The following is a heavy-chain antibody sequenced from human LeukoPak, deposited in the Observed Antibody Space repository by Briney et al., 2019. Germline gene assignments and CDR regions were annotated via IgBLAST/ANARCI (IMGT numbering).Heavy chain of an antibody. V-gene: IGHV3-30*02. CDR1: GFTFSSYG. D-gene: IGHD5-24*01. CDR3: ARGVDGYSPTPTGGLFDY. CDR2: IRYDGSNK. J-gene: IGHJ4*02. Sequence: GGSLRLSCAASGFTFSSYGMHWVRQAPGKGLEWVAFIRYDGSNKYYADSVKGRFTISRDNSKNTLYLQMNSLRAEDTAVYYCARGVDGYSPTPTGGLFDYWGQGTLVTVSS.